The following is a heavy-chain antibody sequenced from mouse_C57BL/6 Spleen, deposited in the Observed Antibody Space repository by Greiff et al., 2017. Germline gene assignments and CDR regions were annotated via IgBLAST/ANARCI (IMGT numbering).Heavy chain of an antibody. CDR3: TRGGSYYFDY. V-gene: IGHV1-15*01. CDR1: GYTFTDYE. CDR2: IDPETGGT. Sequence: VQLQQSGAELVRPGASVTLSCKASGYTFTDYEMHWVKQTPVHGLEWIGAIDPETGGTAYNQKFKGKAILTADKSSSTAYMELRSLTSEDSAVYYRTRGGSYYFDYWGQGTTLTVSS. J-gene: IGHJ2*01.